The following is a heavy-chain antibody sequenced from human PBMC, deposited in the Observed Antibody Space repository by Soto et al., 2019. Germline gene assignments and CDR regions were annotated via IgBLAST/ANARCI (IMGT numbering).Heavy chain of an antibody. CDR1: GGTFRTSA. CDR2: IMPVFPTP. CDR3: ARDKDRQQLGGNYYYVLDV. J-gene: IGHJ6*02. D-gene: IGHD3-3*02. V-gene: IGHV1-69*12. Sequence: QVQLVQSGAEVKKPGSSVRVSCKTSGGTFRTSAISWVRQAPGQGLEWMGGIMPVFPTPDYAQKFQGRVTITADEATSTVYIELSSLISEDTAVYYCARDKDRQQLGGNYYYVLDVWGQGTTVTVSS.